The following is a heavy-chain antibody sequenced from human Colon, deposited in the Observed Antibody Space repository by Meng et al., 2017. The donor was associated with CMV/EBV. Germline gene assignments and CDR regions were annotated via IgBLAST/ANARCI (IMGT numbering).Heavy chain of an antibody. CDR2: IHRSGDT. V-gene: IGHV4-59*01. CDR3: ARDVNWSFDY. CDR1: TGYISSYY. D-gene: IGHD1-20*01. J-gene: IGHJ4*02. Sequence: SETLSLTCNVSTGYISSYYWSWIRQSPEKGLEWIGYIHRSGDTNYNPSLKSRVTISVDTSKNQFSLKLTSVTAEDTAVYYCARDVNWSFDYWGQGILVTVSS.